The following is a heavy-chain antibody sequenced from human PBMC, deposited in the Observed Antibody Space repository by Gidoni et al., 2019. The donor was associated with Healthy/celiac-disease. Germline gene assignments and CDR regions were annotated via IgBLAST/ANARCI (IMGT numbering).Heavy chain of an antibody. Sequence: EVQLVESGGGLVQPGGSLRSSCAASGFTFSSYWMSWVRQAPGKGLEWVANIKQDGSEKYYMDSVKGRFTISGDNAKNSLYLQMNSLRAEDTAVYYCARGLTTPNSGRDYWGQGTLVTVSS. V-gene: IGHV3-7*01. D-gene: IGHD4-4*01. CDR3: ARGLTTPNSGRDY. CDR2: IKQDGSEK. J-gene: IGHJ4*02. CDR1: GFTFSSYW.